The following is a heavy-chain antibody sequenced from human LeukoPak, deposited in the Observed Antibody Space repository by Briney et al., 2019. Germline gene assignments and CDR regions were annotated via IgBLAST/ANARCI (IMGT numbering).Heavy chain of an antibody. D-gene: IGHD6-13*01. Sequence: GGSLRLSCTASGFTFSTYWMSWVRQAPGKGLEWVANIKQDGSEKHYVDSVTGRFTISRDNSKNTLYLQMNSLRAEDTAVYYCARDTYSSSWYADYWGQGTLVTVSS. V-gene: IGHV3-7*01. J-gene: IGHJ4*02. CDR2: IKQDGSEK. CDR1: GFTFSTYW. CDR3: ARDTYSSSWYADY.